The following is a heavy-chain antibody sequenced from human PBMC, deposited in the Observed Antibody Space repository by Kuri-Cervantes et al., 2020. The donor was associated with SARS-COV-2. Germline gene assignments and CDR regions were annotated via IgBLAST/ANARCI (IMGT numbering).Heavy chain of an antibody. V-gene: IGHV4-34*01. J-gene: IGHJ6*03. CDR2: INHSGST. Sequence: SETLSLTCAVYGGSFSGYYWSWIRQPPGKGLEWIGEINHSGSTNYNPSLKSRVTISVDTSKNQFSLKLSSVTAADTAVYYCARANIVVVPAALGAITYYYYYMDVWGKGTTVTVSS. D-gene: IGHD2-2*01. CDR3: ARANIVVVPAALGAITYYYYYMDV. CDR1: GGSFSGYY.